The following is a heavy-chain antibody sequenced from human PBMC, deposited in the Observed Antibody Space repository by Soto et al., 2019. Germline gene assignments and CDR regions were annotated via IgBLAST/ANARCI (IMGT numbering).Heavy chain of an antibody. CDR1: GGSFSGYY. D-gene: IGHD6-13*01. CDR3: ARGRGYSRSWRDY. Sequence: PSETLSLTCAVYGGSFSGYYWSWIRQPPGKGLEWIGEINHSGSTNYNPSLKSRVTISVDTSKNQFSLKLSSVTAADTAVYYCARGRGYSRSWRDYWGQGTLVTVSS. CDR2: INHSGST. J-gene: IGHJ4*02. V-gene: IGHV4-34*01.